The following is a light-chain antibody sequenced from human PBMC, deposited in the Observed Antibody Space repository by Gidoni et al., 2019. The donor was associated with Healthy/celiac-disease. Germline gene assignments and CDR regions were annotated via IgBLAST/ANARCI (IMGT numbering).Light chain of an antibody. J-gene: IGKJ1*01. CDR2: KAS. Sequence: IQMTQSPSTLSASVGDRVTITCRPSQSISSWLAWYQQKPGKAPKLLIYKASSLESGVPSRFSGSGSGTEFTLTISSLQPDDFATYYGQQYNSYWTFGQGTKVEIK. CDR3: QQYNSYWT. CDR1: QSISSW. V-gene: IGKV1-5*03.